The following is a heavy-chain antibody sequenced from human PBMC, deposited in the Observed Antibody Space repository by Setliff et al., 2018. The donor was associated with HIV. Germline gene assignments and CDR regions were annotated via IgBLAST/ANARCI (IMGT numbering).Heavy chain of an antibody. V-gene: IGHV4-59*08. CDR3: ARSSRGSLRDLDY. D-gene: IGHD2-21*02. Sequence: IRDPPGKGLEWIGCGYYSGITHYDPSLKSRVSISVDASKNQFSLRLNSVTVADTAVYFCARSSRGSLRDLDYWGPGTLVTVSS. J-gene: IGHJ4*02. CDR2: GYYSGIT.